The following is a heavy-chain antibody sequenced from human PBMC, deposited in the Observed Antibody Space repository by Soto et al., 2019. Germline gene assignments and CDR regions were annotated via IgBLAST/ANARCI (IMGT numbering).Heavy chain of an antibody. J-gene: IGHJ6*02. CDR3: ARDRSSTYYYYGMDL. Sequence: QVQLVESGGGVVQPGRSLRLSCAASGFSFSRHGMHWVRKAPGKGLEWVAVISYDGSNQDYADSVKGRFSISRDNSKNTVYLQMNSLRVEDSAVYYCARDRSSTYYYYGMDLWGQGTTVTVSS. V-gene: IGHV3-30-3*01. CDR2: ISYDGSNQ. D-gene: IGHD6-19*01. CDR1: GFSFSRHG.